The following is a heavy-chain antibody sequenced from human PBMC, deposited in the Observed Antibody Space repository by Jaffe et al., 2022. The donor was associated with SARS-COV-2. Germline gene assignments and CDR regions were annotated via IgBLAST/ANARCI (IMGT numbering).Heavy chain of an antibody. V-gene: IGHV1-2*06. CDR2: INPNSGDT. J-gene: IGHJ4*02. CDR1: GYTFTGYF. Sequence: QVQLVQSGAEVKKPGASVKVSCKASGYTFTGYFMHWVRQAPGQGLEWMGRINPNSGDTNYAQNFQGRVTMTRDTSISTAYMELSRLRSDDTAVYYCARDGGGNSCDYWGQGTLVTVSS. CDR3: ARDGGGNSCDY. D-gene: IGHD2-21*02.